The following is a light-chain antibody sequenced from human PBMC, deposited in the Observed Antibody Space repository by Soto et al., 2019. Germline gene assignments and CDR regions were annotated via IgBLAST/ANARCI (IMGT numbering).Light chain of an antibody. Sequence: EIVMTQSPATLSVSTGERATLSCRASQSVSRNLAWYQQKPGQAPRLLIYAASTRATGIPARFSGSGSGTEFTLTISSLQSEDFAVYYCQQYNNWPYTFGQWTKLEIK. J-gene: IGKJ2*01. V-gene: IGKV3-15*01. CDR3: QQYNNWPYT. CDR2: AAS. CDR1: QSVSRN.